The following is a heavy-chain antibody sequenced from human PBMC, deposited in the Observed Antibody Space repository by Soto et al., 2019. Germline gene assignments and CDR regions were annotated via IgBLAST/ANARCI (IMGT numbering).Heavy chain of an antibody. Sequence: GGSLRLSCAASGFTFSSYWMSWVRQAPGKGLEWVANIKQDGSEKYYVDSVKGRFTISRDNAKNSLYLQMNSLRAEDTAVYYCARQRTEYSGYDFPYYYMDVWGKGTTVTVSS. CDR3: ARQRTEYSGYDFPYYYMDV. CDR2: IKQDGSEK. V-gene: IGHV3-7*01. CDR1: GFTFSSYW. D-gene: IGHD5-12*01. J-gene: IGHJ6*03.